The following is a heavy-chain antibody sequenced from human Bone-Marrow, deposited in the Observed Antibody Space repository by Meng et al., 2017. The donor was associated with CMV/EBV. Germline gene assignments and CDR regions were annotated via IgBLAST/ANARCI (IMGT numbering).Heavy chain of an antibody. Sequence: CAVSGGSISSSNWWSWVRQPPGKGLEWIGEIYHSGGTNYNPSLKSRVTISVDKSKNQFSLKLSSVTAADTAVYYCASMHGSGSYPRNWGQGTLVTVSS. CDR1: GGSISSSNW. D-gene: IGHD3-10*01. J-gene: IGHJ4*02. V-gene: IGHV4-4*02. CDR3: ASMHGSGSYPRN. CDR2: IYHSGGT.